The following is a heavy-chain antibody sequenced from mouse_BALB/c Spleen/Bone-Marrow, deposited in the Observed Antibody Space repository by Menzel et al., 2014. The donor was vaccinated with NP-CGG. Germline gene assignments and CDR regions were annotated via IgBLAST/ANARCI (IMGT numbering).Heavy chain of an antibody. CDR2: MNPDSSTL. D-gene: IGHD1-1*01. V-gene: IGHV4-1*02. J-gene: IGHJ2*01. CDR3: AGRYYYGLQDY. CDR1: GFAFSRYW. Sequence: VKLVDSGGGLGQPGASLKLSCAASGFAFSRYWMSWVRQALGKGLEWIGEMNPDSSTLNYTPSLKDKFIISRDNAKNTLSLQMIKMRTEDNTVDYCAGRYYYGLQDYWGQGTTLTVSS.